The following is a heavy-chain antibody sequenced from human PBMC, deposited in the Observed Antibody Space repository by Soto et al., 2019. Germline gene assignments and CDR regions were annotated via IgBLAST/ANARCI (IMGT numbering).Heavy chain of an antibody. D-gene: IGHD3-22*01. Sequence: QVQLVESGGGVVQPGRSLRLSFAASGFTLSSFAMPWFGQAPGKGLGGVAVISYDGSNKYYADSVKGRFTISRDNSKNTLYLQMNSLRAEDTAVYYCAKPPYYYDSSGYILDWGQGTLVTVSS. J-gene: IGHJ4*02. V-gene: IGHV3-30*18. CDR3: AKPPYYYDSSGYILD. CDR2: ISYDGSNK. CDR1: GFTLSSFA.